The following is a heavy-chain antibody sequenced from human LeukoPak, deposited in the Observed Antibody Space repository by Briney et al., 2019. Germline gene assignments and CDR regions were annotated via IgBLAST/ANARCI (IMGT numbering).Heavy chain of an antibody. CDR3: ARGDYGDKFDY. J-gene: IGHJ4*02. V-gene: IGHV1-18*01. CDR1: GYTFTSYG. Sequence: ASVKVSCKXSGYTFTSYGINWVRQAPGQGLEWVGWISAYIGNTNYAQKVQGRVTMTTDTSTSTAYMELRSPRSDDTAVYYCARGDYGDKFDYWGQGTLVTVSS. CDR2: ISAYIGNT. D-gene: IGHD4-17*01.